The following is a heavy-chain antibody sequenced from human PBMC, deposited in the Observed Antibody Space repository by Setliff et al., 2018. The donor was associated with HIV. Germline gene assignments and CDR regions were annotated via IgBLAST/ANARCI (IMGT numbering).Heavy chain of an antibody. V-gene: IGHV3-7*03. CDR3: ARVLLITNAVYGVVSNRFDP. J-gene: IGHJ5*02. CDR2: ISPDGTRN. Sequence: GGFLRLSCAASGFTFGNFWMHWVRQAPGKGLEWVASISPDGTRNHCVGSVKGRFTASRDNAKNSLYLQMNSLRAEDTAVYFCARVLLITNAVYGVVSNRFDPWGRGSQVTVSS. CDR1: GFTFGNFW. D-gene: IGHD3-3*01.